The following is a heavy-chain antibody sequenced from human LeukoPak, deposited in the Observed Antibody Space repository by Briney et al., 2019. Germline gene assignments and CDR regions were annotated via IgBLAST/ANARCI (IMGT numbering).Heavy chain of an antibody. V-gene: IGHV1-18*01. CDR2: ISAYNGNT. J-gene: IGHJ4*02. CDR1: GYTFTSYG. D-gene: IGHD6-6*01. CDR3: ARVGEYSSSSPLDY. Sequence: ASVKVSCKASGYTFTSYGISWVRQAPGQGLEWMGWISAYNGNTNYAQKFQGRVTMTRDTSTSTVYMELSSLRSEDTAVYYCARVGEYSSSSPLDYWGQGTLVTVSS.